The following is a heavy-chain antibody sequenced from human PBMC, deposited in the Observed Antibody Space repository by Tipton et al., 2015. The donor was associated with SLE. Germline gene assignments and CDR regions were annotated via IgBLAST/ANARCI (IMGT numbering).Heavy chain of an antibody. J-gene: IGHJ4*02. CDR2: IFYNGFT. V-gene: IGHV4-30-4*08. CDR1: GGSINTDNYY. D-gene: IGHD3-22*01. Sequence: TLSLTCTVSGGSINTDNYYWSWIRQYPDKGLEFIGYIFYNGFTSYNPSLRSRLTLSLDTSKNQFSLKLSSVTAADTAVHYCASSYDSSGYYDGGGYWGQGTLVTVSS. CDR3: ASSYDSSGYYDGGGY.